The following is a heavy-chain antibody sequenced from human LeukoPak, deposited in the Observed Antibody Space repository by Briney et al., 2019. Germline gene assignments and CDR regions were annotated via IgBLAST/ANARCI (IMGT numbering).Heavy chain of an antibody. V-gene: IGHV3-30*18. CDR3: AKDRGAFSLWWYSYGYHPDGGFVY. J-gene: IGHJ4*02. D-gene: IGHD5-18*01. CDR2: ISYDGSNK. Sequence: SGRSLRLSCAASGFTFSSYGMHWVRQAPGKGPEWVAVISYDGSNKYYADSVKGRFTISRDNSKNTLYLQMNSLRAEDTAVYYCAKDRGAFSLWWYSYGYHPDGGFVYWGQGTLVTVSS. CDR1: GFTFSSYG.